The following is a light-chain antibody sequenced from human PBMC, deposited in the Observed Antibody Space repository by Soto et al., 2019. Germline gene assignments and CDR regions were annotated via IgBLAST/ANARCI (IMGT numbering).Light chain of an antibody. CDR1: SIDVGACDC. J-gene: IGLJ1*01. V-gene: IGLV2-8*01. Sequence: QSALTQPPSASGSPGQSVTISCTGASIDVGACDCVSWYQQHPGKAPKLIIFEVTKRPSGVPDRFSGSRSGNTASLPVSGLQTADEADYYCSSHANKNYYAFGTGTKLTVL. CDR3: SSHANKNYYA. CDR2: EVT.